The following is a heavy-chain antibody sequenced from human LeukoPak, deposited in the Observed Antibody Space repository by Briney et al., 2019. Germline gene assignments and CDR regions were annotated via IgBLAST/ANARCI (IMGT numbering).Heavy chain of an antibody. J-gene: IGHJ4*02. D-gene: IGHD3-16*01. CDR1: GFSFSSYA. CDR3: AKDRGKASPGRYYFDY. Sequence: GGSLRLSCAASGFSFSSYAMSWVRQAPGKGLEWVSAINGRGGSTYYADSVKGRFTISRDNSKNTLYLQMNSLRAEDTAVYYCAKDRGKASPGRYYFDYWGQGTLVTVSS. CDR2: INGRGGST. V-gene: IGHV3-23*01.